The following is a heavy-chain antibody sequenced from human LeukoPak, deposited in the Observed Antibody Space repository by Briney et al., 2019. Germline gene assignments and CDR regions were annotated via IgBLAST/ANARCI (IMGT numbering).Heavy chain of an antibody. J-gene: IGHJ4*02. CDR1: GFTFSSFG. CDR2: ISNEERNK. CDR3: AKDWAAGGPHYFDF. D-gene: IGHD3-16*01. V-gene: IGHV3-30*18. Sequence: GTSLRLSCTASGFTFSSFGMHWVRQAPGKGLEWVAVISNEERNKYYTYSVKGRFSISRDNTKSSLYLQMNRLRAEDAAVYYCAKDWAAGGPHYFDFCGQGTLVTVSS.